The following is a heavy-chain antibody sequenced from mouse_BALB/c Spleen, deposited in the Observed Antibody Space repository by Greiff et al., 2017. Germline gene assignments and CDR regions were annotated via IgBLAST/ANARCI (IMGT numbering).Heavy chain of an antibody. Sequence: VQLQQSGAELVKPGASVKLSCKASGYTFTSYWMHWVKQRPGQGLEWIGEINPSNGRTNYNEKFKSKATLTVDKSSSTAYMQLSSLTSEDSAVYYCARDGYYTRWFAYWGQGTLVTVSA. CDR3: ARDGYYTRWFAY. V-gene: IGHV1S81*02. D-gene: IGHD2-3*01. CDR2: INPSNGRT. CDR1: GYTFTSYW. J-gene: IGHJ3*01.